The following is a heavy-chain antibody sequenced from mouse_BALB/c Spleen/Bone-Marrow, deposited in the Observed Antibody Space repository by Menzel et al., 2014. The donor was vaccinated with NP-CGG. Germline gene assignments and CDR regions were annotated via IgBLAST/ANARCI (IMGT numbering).Heavy chain of an antibody. V-gene: IGHV2-9*02. CDR1: GFSLTSYG. CDR3: ARRLRTGGYYAMDY. J-gene: IGHJ4*01. CDR2: IWAGGST. D-gene: IGHD3-2*02. Sequence: VKVVESGPGLVAPSQSLSITCTVSGFSLTSYGVHWVRQPPGKGLEWLGVIWAGGSTNYNSALMSRLSISKDNSKSQVFLKMNSLQTDDTAMYYCARRLRTGGYYAMDYWGQGTSVTVSS.